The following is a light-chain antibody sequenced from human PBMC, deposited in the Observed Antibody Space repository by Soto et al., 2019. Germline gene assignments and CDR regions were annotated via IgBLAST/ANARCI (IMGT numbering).Light chain of an antibody. CDR1: RSNIGNNA. CDR2: NNN. V-gene: IGLV1-44*01. Sequence: QSVLTQTPSASGTPGQTVTISCSGSRSNIGNNAVSWYQQFPGTAPKLLIYNNNQRPSGVPDRFSGSKSGTSASLAISGLQAEDEAYYYCATWDDSLNARVVFGGGTKLTVL. CDR3: ATWDDSLNARVV. J-gene: IGLJ3*02.